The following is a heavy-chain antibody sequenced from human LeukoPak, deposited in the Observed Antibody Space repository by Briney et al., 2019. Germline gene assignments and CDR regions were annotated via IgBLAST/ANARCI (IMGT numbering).Heavy chain of an antibody. CDR2: ISAYNGNT. V-gene: IGHV1-18*01. J-gene: IGHJ4*02. CDR3: AILPSKVVVPAAHQDY. CDR1: GYTFTSYG. D-gene: IGHD2-2*01. Sequence: GASVKVSCEASGYTFTSYGISWVRQAPGQGLEWMGWISAYNGNTNYAQKLQGRVTMTTDTSTSTAYMELRSLRSDDTAVYYCAILPSKVVVPAAHQDYWGQGALVTVSS.